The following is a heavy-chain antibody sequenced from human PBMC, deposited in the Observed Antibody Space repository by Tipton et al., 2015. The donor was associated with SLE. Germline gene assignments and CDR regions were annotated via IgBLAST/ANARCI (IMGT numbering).Heavy chain of an antibody. CDR2: MYYSGST. CDR3: ATSINWGYYFYMDV. J-gene: IGHJ6*03. V-gene: IGHV4-59*01. Sequence: LRLSCTVSGGSITSYYWSWIRQPPGKGLEWIGYMYYSGSTNYNPSLKSRVTISVDTSKNQFSLKLNSVTAADTAVYYCATSINWGYYFYMDVWGKGTTVTVSS. CDR1: GGSITSYY. D-gene: IGHD7-27*01.